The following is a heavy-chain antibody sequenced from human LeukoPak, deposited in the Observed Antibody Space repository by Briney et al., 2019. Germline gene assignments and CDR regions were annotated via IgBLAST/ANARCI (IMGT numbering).Heavy chain of an antibody. J-gene: IGHJ4*02. CDR2: ISYDGSNK. V-gene: IGHV3-30-3*01. CDR3: AREKVVALSAFDY. CDR1: GFTFSSYA. Sequence: GGSLRLSCAASGFTFSSYAMHWARQAPGKGLEWVAVISYDGSNKYYADSVKGRFTISRDNSKNTLYLQMNSLRAEDTAVYYCAREKVVALSAFDYWGQGTLVTVSS. D-gene: IGHD3-22*01.